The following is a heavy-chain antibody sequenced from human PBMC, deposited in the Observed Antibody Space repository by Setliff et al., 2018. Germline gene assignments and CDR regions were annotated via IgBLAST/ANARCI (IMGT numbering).Heavy chain of an antibody. CDR3: ARDLVWFGELLDLLGYYFDY. CDR2: INAGNGNT. Sequence: ASVKVSCKASGYTFTSYAMHWVRQAPGQRLEWMGWINAGNGNTKYSQKFQGRVTITRDTSASTAYMELSSVRSEDTAVYYCARDLVWFGELLDLLGYYFDYWGQGTLVTVSS. D-gene: IGHD3-10*01. V-gene: IGHV1-3*01. CDR1: GYTFTSYA. J-gene: IGHJ4*02.